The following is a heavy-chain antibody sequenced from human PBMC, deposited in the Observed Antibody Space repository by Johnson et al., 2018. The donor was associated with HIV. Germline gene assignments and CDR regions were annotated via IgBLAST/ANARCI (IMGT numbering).Heavy chain of an antibody. V-gene: IGHV3-64*01. CDR1: GFTFSSYA. D-gene: IGHD3-10*01. CDR2: ISSNGGST. J-gene: IGHJ3*02. CDR3: AKSSSATYYGDAFDM. Sequence: VQLVESGGGLVQPGGSLRLSCAASGFTFSSYAMHWVRQAPGKGLEYVSAISSNGGSTYYANSVKGRFTISRDNSKNTLSLQMNSLRPEDTAVYYCAKSSSATYYGDAFDMWGQGTMVTVSS.